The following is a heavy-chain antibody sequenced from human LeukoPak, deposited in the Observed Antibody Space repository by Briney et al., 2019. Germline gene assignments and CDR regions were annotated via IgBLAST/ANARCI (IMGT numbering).Heavy chain of an antibody. CDR2: IYYSGST. D-gene: IGHD2-15*01. J-gene: IGHJ3*02. CDR1: GFTFSDYY. V-gene: IGHV4-38-2*01. CDR3: ARFSWTHAFDI. Sequence: PGGSLRLSCAASGFTFSDYYMSWIRQAPGKGLEWIGSIYYSGSTYYNPSLKSRVTISVDTSKNQFSLKLSSVTAADTAVYYCARFSWTHAFDIWGQGTMVTVSS.